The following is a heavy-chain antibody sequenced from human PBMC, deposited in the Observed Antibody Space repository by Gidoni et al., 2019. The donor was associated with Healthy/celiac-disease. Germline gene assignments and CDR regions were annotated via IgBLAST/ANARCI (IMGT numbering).Heavy chain of an antibody. CDR1: GFTFDDYA. J-gene: IGHJ4*02. Sequence: DVQLVESGGGVVQTGRYVRLSCAASGFTFDDYAMHWVRQAPGKGLEWVSVISWNSVSIGYADSVTGRFTISRDNAKNSLYLQMNSLRAEDTALYYCAKGITPGSGIDYWGQGTLVTVSS. CDR2: ISWNSVSI. V-gene: IGHV3-9*01. CDR3: AKGITPGSGIDY. D-gene: IGHD3-10*01.